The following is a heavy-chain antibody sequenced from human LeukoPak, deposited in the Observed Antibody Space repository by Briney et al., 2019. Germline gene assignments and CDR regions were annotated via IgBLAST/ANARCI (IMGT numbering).Heavy chain of an antibody. CDR2: INHSGST. Sequence: PSETLSLTCAVYGGSFSGYYWSWIRQPPGKGLEWIGEINHSGSTNYNPSLKSRVTISVDTSKNQFSLKLSSVTAADTAVYYCARVSPKAGQVGPCFDYWGQGTLVTVSS. CDR3: ARVSPKAGQVGPCFDY. J-gene: IGHJ4*02. V-gene: IGHV4-34*01. CDR1: GGSFSGYY. D-gene: IGHD3/OR15-3a*01.